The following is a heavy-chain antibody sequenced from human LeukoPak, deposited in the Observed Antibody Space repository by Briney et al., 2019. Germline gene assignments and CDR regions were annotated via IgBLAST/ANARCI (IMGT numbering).Heavy chain of an antibody. CDR3: ATILGLAHNWFDP. J-gene: IGHJ5*02. CDR2: VDPEDGET. V-gene: IGHV1-69-2*01. D-gene: IGHD2-15*01. Sequence: ASVKVSCKVSVYTFTDYYMHWVQQAPGKGLEWMGLVDPEDGETIYAEKFQGRVTITADTSTDTAYMELSSLRSEDTAVYYCATILGLAHNWFDPWGQGTLVTVSS. CDR1: VYTFTDYY.